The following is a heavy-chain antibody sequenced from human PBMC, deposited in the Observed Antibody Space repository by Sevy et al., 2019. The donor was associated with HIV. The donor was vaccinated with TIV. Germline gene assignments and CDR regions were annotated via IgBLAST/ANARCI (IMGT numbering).Heavy chain of an antibody. D-gene: IGHD3-10*01. CDR3: ARGDYYGSGSFYYDYGMDV. Sequence: SQTLSLTCVISGDSVSSNSAAWNWIRQSPSRGLEWLGRTYYRSRWYNDYAVSVKSRIIINPDTSKNQFSLQLNSVTPEDTAVYYCARGDYYGSGSFYYDYGMDVWGQGTSVTVSS. CDR2: TYYRSRWYN. CDR1: GDSVSSNSAA. J-gene: IGHJ6*02. V-gene: IGHV6-1*01.